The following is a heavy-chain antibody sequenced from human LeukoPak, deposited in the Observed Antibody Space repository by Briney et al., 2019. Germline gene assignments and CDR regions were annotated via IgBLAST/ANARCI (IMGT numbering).Heavy chain of an antibody. D-gene: IGHD2-2*01. J-gene: IGHJ3*02. V-gene: IGHV4-59*12. CDR3: ARDVYQMLLGDAFDI. Sequence: PSETLSLTCTVSGGSISGYYWSWIRQPPGKGLEWVGYISYSGSTNYNPSLKSRVTMSVDTSKNQFSLKLSSVTAADTAVYYCARDVYQMLLGDAFDIWGQGTMVTVSS. CDR1: GGSISGYY. CDR2: ISYSGST.